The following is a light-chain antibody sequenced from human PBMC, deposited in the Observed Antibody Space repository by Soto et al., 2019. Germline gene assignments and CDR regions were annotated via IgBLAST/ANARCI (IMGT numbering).Light chain of an antibody. Sequence: DIQRSQSPSSLSSSVGDRVTLTCRASEDIRNYLAWFQQKSGMAPKSRIYAASTLQGGVPSKLSGSGSGTEFTLTISSMQPDDSATYYCQQYNSYWTFGQGTKVDI. CDR1: EDIRNY. V-gene: IGKV1-16*02. J-gene: IGKJ1*01. CDR2: AAS. CDR3: QQYNSYWT.